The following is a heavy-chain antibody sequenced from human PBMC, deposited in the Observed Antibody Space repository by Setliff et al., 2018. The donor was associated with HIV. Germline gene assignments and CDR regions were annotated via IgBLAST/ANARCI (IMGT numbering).Heavy chain of an antibody. Sequence: GASVKVSCKASGYPFSSYDIHWVRQATGQGLEWMGWMNPNSANTGYAQKFQGRVTMTRDTSTSTAYMELSSLRSEDTAVYYCTRGADYLGIPSYYYYYMDVWGKGTTVTSP. D-gene: IGHD7-27*01. J-gene: IGHJ6*03. CDR1: GYPFSSYD. V-gene: IGHV1-8*02. CDR3: TRGADYLGIPSYYYYYMDV. CDR2: MNPNSANT.